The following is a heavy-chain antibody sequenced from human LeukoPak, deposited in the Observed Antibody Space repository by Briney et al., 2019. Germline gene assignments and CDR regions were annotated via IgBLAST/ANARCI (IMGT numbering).Heavy chain of an antibody. J-gene: IGHJ4*02. D-gene: IGHD5-12*01. CDR2: IIPILGIA. V-gene: IGHV1-69*04. CDR1: GGTFSSYA. CDR3: ARDEGRRRVKWLRRDYYFDY. Sequence: GASVKVSCKASGGTFSSYAISWVRQAPGQGLEWMRRIIPILGIANYAQKFQGRVTITADKSTSTAYMELSSLRSEDTAVYYCARDEGRRRVKWLRRDYYFDYWGQGTLVTVSS.